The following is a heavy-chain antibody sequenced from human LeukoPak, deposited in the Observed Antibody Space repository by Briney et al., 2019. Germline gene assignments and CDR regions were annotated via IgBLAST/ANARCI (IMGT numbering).Heavy chain of an antibody. Sequence: GGSLRLSCAASGFTFNTYGMHWVRQAPGKGLEWVAVISYDGSNKYYADSVKGRFTISRDNSKNTLYLQMNSLTTEDTAVYHCAKDLYGSDWYNYFDPWGQGALVTVSS. CDR2: ISYDGSNK. CDR3: AKDLYGSDWYNYFDP. V-gene: IGHV3-30*19. J-gene: IGHJ5*02. D-gene: IGHD6-19*01. CDR1: GFTFNTYG.